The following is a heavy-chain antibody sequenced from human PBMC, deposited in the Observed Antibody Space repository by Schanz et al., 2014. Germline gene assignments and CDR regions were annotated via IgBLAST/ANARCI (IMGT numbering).Heavy chain of an antibody. CDR1: RFTFSNYA. CDR3: AKVREWWPYYFDY. V-gene: IGHV3-23*04. J-gene: IGHJ4*02. D-gene: IGHD2-15*01. CDR2: ISSGGSDT. Sequence: EVQLVESGGGLVQPGGSLRLSCAASRFTFSNYAMSWVRQAPGKGLEWVSYISSGGSDTYYADSVQGRFTISRDNSDNTLFLQMNSLRAEDTAVYYCAKVREWWPYYFDYWGQGTLVTVSS.